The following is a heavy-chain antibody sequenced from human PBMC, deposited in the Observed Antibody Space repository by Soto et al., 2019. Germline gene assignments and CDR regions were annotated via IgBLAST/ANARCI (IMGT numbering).Heavy chain of an antibody. V-gene: IGHV3-23*01. Sequence: GGSLRLSCAASGFTFNSYTMAWVRQAPGKGLEWVSSISGSGGSPSYADSVQGRFTISRDNSKNTLYLQMNSLRAEDTAVYYCAKDRIRHDFWSGSTGLDYWGQGTLVTVSS. D-gene: IGHD3-3*01. J-gene: IGHJ4*02. CDR2: ISGSGGSP. CDR3: AKDRIRHDFWSGSTGLDY. CDR1: GFTFNSYT.